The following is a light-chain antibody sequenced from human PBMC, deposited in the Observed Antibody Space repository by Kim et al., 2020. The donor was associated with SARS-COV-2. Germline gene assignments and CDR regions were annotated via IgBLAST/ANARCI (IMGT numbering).Light chain of an antibody. CDR1: QGISSY. J-gene: IGKJ4*01. CDR2: AAS. CDR3: QQLSSYPLT. V-gene: IGKV1-9*01. Sequence: DIQLTQSPSFLSASVGDRVTITCRASQGISSYLAWYQQKPGKAPKLLISAASTLQSGVPSRFSGSGSGTEFTLTISSLQPEDLAAYYCQQLSSYPLTFGGGTKVDIK.